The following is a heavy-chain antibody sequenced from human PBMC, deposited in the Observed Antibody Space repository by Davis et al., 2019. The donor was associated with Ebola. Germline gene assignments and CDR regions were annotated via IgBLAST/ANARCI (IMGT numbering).Heavy chain of an antibody. J-gene: IGHJ6*02. V-gene: IGHV1-8*02. CDR1: GYTFSNYD. CDR3: ARGGSYFRYYYGMDV. D-gene: IGHD1-26*01. CDR2: MNPNSGNT. Sequence: AASVKVSCKASGYTFSNYDINWVRQATGQGLEWVGWMNPNSGNTGYAQKFQGRVTMTRNTSISTAYMELCSLRSEDTAVYYCARGGSYFRYYYGMDVWGQGSTVTVSS.